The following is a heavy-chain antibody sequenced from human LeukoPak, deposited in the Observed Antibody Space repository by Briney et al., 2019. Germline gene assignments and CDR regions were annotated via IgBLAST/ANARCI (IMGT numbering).Heavy chain of an antibody. Sequence: GGSLRLSCAASGFTVSSNYMGWVRQAPGKGLEWVSVIYSGGSTYYADSVKGRFTISRHNSENTLYLQMNSLRAEDTAVYYCARGGVYCSGGSCYSDAFDNWGQGTMVTVSS. D-gene: IGHD2-15*01. CDR2: IYSGGST. CDR1: GFTVSSNY. CDR3: ARGGVYCSGGSCYSDAFDN. V-gene: IGHV3-53*04. J-gene: IGHJ3*02.